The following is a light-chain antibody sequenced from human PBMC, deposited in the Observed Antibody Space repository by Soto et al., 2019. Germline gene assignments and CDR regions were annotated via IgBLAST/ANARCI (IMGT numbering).Light chain of an antibody. J-gene: IGLJ1*01. V-gene: IGLV2-14*01. CDR3: SSFRSSSTLYV. Sequence: QSVLTQPASVSGSAGQSITISCTGTSSDVGGYKYVSWYQQHPGKAPKLMLYEVSNRPSGVSDRFSGSKSGNTASLTISGLQAEDEADYYCSSFRSSSTLYVFGTGTKVTVL. CDR1: SSDVGGYKY. CDR2: EVS.